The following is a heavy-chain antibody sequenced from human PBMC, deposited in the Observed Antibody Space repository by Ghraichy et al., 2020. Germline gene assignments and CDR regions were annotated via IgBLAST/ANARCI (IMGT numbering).Heavy chain of an antibody. CDR2: MYLSGST. V-gene: IGHV4-30-2*01. CDR1: GGSITSYGYS. CDR3: ARNMVRGGNDFDI. Sequence: SETLSLTCAVSGGSITSYGYSWSWIRQPPGKGLEWIGYMYLSGSTYSNPSLNSRVSISIDRSKNQLSLNLTSVTAADAAVYYCARNMVRGGNDFDIWGQGTMVTVSS. J-gene: IGHJ3*02. D-gene: IGHD3-10*01.